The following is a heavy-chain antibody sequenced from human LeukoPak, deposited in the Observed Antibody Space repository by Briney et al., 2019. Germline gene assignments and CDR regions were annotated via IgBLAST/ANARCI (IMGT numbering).Heavy chain of an antibody. CDR1: RYTFTSYD. CDR3: ARLSQTPDYYSNGGYYQLGF. J-gene: IGHJ4*02. CDR2: MNPNTGRT. D-gene: IGHD3-22*01. V-gene: IGHV1-8*01. Sequence: ASVKVSCKASRYTFTSYDINWVREAAGQGPEWMGWMNPNTGRTGFAQKFQGRLTMTRDTSISTAYLELSSLRSEDTAIYYCARLSQTPDYYSNGGYYQLGFWGQGTPVTVSS.